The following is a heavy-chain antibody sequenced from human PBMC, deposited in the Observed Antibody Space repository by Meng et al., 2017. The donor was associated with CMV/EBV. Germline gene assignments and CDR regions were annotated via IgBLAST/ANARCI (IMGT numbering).Heavy chain of an antibody. CDR3: ARDRWVSSWGYYYGMDV. Sequence: SETLSLTCAVYGGSFIGYYWSWIRQPPGKGLEWIGGINHSGSTNYNPSLKSRVTISVNTSKNQFSLKLSSVTAADTAVYYCARDRWVSSWGYYYGMDVWGQGTTVTVSS. V-gene: IGHV4-34*01. CDR1: GGSFIGYY. J-gene: IGHJ6*02. D-gene: IGHD6-13*01. CDR2: INHSGST.